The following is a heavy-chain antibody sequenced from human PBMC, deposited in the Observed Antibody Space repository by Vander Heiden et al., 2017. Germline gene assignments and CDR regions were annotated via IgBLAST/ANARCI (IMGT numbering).Heavy chain of an antibody. V-gene: IGHV4-59*08. CDR3: ARGHCSSGSCSFDY. Sequence: QVQLQESGPGLVKPSATLSLTCSVSVGSMSRYYWSWIRQPPGTGLEWIGYIYYSGSNNYKPALNRRVTISLDTSKSQFSLNLSSVTASDTAVYYCARGHCSSGSCSFDYWGQGTLVTVSS. J-gene: IGHJ4*02. D-gene: IGHD2-15*01. CDR2: IYYSGSN. CDR1: VGSMSRYY.